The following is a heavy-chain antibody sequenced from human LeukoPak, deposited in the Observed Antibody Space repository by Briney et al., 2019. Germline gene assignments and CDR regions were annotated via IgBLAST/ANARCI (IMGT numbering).Heavy chain of an antibody. CDR2: ISSSGSTV. V-gene: IGHV3-48*03. D-gene: IGHD2-15*01. CDR1: GYTFSSYA. J-gene: IGHJ4*02. Sequence: PGGSLRLSCEGSGYTFSSYAMHWVRQAPGKGLEWVSYISSSGSTVYYADSVKGRFTISRDNAKNSLYLQMNSLRAEDTAVYYCARVYRSGGSIDYWGQGTLVTVSS. CDR3: ARVYRSGGSIDY.